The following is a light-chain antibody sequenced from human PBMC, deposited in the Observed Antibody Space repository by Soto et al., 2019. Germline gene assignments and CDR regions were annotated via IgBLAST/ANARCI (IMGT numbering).Light chain of an antibody. CDR1: QSICSW. V-gene: IGKV1-5*03. CDR2: RAS. CDR3: QHYTTFPFT. J-gene: IGKJ5*01. Sequence: DIQMTQSPSTLSASVGDRVTITCRASQSICSWLAWYQRKPGKAPKLLIYRASSLESGVPSRFSGSGSGTEFTLTISSLRPDDFATYYCQHYTTFPFTFGQGTLLDI.